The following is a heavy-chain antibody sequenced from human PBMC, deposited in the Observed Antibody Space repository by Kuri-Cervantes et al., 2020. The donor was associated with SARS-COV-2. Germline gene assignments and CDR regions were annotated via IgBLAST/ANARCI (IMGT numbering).Heavy chain of an antibody. V-gene: IGHV4-59*01. CDR3: VREGYTYGSYYFDF. Sequence: SETLSLTCTVSGASMSGFYWTWIRQSPGKGLEWIGYIYYSGSTNYNPSLKSRVTISVDTSKNQFSLKLSSVTAADTAVYYCVREGYTYGSYYFDFWGQGTLVTVSS. CDR2: IYYSGST. D-gene: IGHD5-18*01. J-gene: IGHJ4*02. CDR1: GASMSGFY.